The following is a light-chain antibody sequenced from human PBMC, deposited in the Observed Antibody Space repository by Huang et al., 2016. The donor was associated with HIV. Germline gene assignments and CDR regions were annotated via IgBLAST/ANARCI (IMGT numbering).Light chain of an antibody. CDR3: HQANDFPYT. J-gene: IGKJ2*01. V-gene: IGKV1D-12*01. CDR2: GTS. CDR1: QVTSGW. Sequence: DIQMAQSPSSVSASVGDTVTITCRASQVTSGWLAWYQQKPGKAPKLLIFGTSILQSGVPSRFSVSGSETDFTLTISSLQPEDFATYYCHQANDFPYTFGQGTKLEIK.